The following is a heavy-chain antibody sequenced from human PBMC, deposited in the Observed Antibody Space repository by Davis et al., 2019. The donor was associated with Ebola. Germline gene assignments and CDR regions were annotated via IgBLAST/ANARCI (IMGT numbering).Heavy chain of an antibody. CDR1: EFTFSSYW. CDR2: IDTDGSIT. Sequence: PGGSLRLSCVGSEFTFSSYWFHWVRHAPGKGLEWVSRIDTDGSITDYADSVRGRFTISRDNAKNSLYLQMNSLRAEDTAMYYCARSATLATILKNWFDPWGQGTLVTVSS. D-gene: IGHD5-12*01. J-gene: IGHJ5*02. CDR3: ARSATLATILKNWFDP. V-gene: IGHV3-74*01.